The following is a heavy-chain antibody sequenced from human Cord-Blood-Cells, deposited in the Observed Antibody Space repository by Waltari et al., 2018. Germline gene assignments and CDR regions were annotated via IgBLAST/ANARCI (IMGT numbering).Heavy chain of an antibody. CDR1: GGSISSSSYY. J-gene: IGHJ6*02. Sequence: QLQLQESGPGLVKPSETLSLTCTVSGGSISSSSYYWGWIRQPPGKGLEWIGSLYYSGGTYYNPSLKSRVTRAVDTSKNQFSLKLSSVTAADTAVYYCARRCRYYYYGMDVWGQGTTVTVSS. D-gene: IGHD2-8*01. CDR3: ARRCRYYYYGMDV. CDR2: LYYSGGT. V-gene: IGHV4-39*01.